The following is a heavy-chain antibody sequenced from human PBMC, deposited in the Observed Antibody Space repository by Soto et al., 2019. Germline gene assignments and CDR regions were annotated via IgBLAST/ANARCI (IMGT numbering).Heavy chain of an antibody. CDR2: ISSTGSTI. D-gene: IGHD4-17*01. CDR3: AREPVNLYYFDY. J-gene: IGHJ4*02. CDR1: GFTFSSYE. V-gene: IGHV3-48*03. Sequence: PGGSLRLSCAASGFTFSSYEMNWVRQAPGKGLEWVSFISSTGSTIYYADSVKGRFTISRDNAKNSLYLQMNSLRAEDTAVYYCAREPVNLYYFDYWGQGTLVTVSS.